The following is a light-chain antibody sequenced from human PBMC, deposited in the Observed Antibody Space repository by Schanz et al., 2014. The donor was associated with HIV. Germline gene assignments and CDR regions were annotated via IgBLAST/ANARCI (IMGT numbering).Light chain of an antibody. V-gene: IGLV2-14*03. J-gene: IGLJ7*01. CDR1: SSYLGVYNY. Sequence: QSALTQPASVSGSPGQSITISCTGTSSYLGVYNYAPRYQHHPGKAPKLMIYDGNNRPSGASNRFSGSKSGNTASLTISGLQAEDEADYYCSSYTTSGSLVFGGGTQLTVL. CDR2: DGN. CDR3: SSYTTSGSLV.